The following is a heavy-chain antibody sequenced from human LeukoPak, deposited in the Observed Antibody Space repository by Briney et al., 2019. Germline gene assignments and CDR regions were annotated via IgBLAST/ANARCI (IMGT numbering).Heavy chain of an antibody. D-gene: IGHD6-19*01. CDR2: IKQDGSEK. J-gene: IGHJ4*02. CDR1: GFTFSSYS. CDR3: ARDRRRVAVAGTSKNLNDY. V-gene: IGHV3-7*01. Sequence: GGSLRLSCAASGFTFSSYSMNWVRQAPGKGLEWVANIKQDGSEKYYVDSVKGRFTISRDNAKNSLYLQMNSLRAEDTAVYYCARDRRRVAVAGTSKNLNDYWGQGTLVTVSS.